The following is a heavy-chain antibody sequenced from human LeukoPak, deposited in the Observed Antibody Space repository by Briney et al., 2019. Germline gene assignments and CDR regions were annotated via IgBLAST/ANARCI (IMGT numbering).Heavy chain of an antibody. Sequence: ASVTVSCMASGYSFTSYGISWVRQAPGQGLEWMGWISAYNGNTNYAQKLQGRVTMTTDTSTSTAYMELRSLRSDDTAVYYCARVYAEDDFWSGYYSPEYNWFDPWGQGTLVTVSS. V-gene: IGHV1-18*01. CDR1: GYSFTSYG. CDR3: ARVYAEDDFWSGYYSPEYNWFDP. CDR2: ISAYNGNT. J-gene: IGHJ5*02. D-gene: IGHD3-3*01.